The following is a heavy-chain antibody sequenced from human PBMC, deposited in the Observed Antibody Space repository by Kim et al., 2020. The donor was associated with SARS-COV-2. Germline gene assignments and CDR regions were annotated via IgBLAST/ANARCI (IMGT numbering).Heavy chain of an antibody. V-gene: IGHV4-59*01. CDR1: GDSLSNYNY. J-gene: IGHJ4*02. CDR2: FQNSGGS. Sequence: SETLSLTCTVSGDSLSNYNYWSWIRQPPGKGLERVGYFQNSGGSNYNPSLKSRVTISSDKSKNQFSLKVTSLTAADTAVYYCARGRVPVYCVQGTLVTVS. CDR3: ARGRVPVY.